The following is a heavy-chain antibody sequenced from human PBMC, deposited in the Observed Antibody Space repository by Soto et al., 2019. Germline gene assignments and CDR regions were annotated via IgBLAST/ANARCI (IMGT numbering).Heavy chain of an antibody. J-gene: IGHJ4*02. D-gene: IGHD3-22*01. CDR2: ISSSSSYM. V-gene: IGHV3-21*01. CDR3: ARDFWYDSSGYYYGAPYYFDY. Sequence: GGSLRLSCAASGFTFSSYSMNWVRQAPGKGLEWVSSISSSSSYMYYADSVKGRFTISRDNAKNSLYLQMNSLGAEDTAVYYCARDFWYDSSGYYYGAPYYFDYWGQGTLVTVSS. CDR1: GFTFSSYS.